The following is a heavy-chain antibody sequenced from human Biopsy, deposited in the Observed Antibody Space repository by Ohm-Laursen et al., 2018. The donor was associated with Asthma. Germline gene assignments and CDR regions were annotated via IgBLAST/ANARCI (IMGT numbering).Heavy chain of an antibody. CDR2: ISGSGGST. Sequence: SLRLSCSASGFTFSSYAMSWVRQAPGKGLEWVSAISGSGGSTYYADSVKGRFTISRDNSKNTLYMQMNSLRAEDTAVYYRAKRGSYFDYWGQGTLVTVSS. V-gene: IGHV3-23*01. CDR1: GFTFSSYA. CDR3: AKRGSYFDY. D-gene: IGHD1-26*01. J-gene: IGHJ4*02.